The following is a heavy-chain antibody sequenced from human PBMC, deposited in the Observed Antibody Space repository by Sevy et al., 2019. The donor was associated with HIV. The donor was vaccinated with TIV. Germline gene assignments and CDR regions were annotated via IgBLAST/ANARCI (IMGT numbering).Heavy chain of an antibody. CDR2: IIPIFGTA. CDR3: ASMGCAGTNGDYSQG. J-gene: IGHJ4*02. Sequence: ASVKVSCKASGGTFSSYAISWVRQAPGQGLEWMGGIIPIFGTANYPQKFQGRVTITADKSTGTAYMELSSLRSEDTAVYYCASMGCAGTNGDYSQGWGQGTLVTVSS. CDR1: GGTFSSYA. D-gene: IGHD4-17*01. V-gene: IGHV1-69*06.